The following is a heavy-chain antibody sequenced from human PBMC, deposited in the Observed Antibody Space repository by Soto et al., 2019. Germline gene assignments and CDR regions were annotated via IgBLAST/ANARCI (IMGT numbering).Heavy chain of an antibody. V-gene: IGHV4-31*03. CDR2: IYYSGST. CDR1: GGSISSGGYY. J-gene: IGHJ4*02. D-gene: IGHD3-22*01. CDR3: ARDQGSLYDSSGYYYD. Sequence: QVQLQESGPGLVKPSQTLSLTCTVSGGSISSGGYYWSWIRQHPGKRLEWIGYIYYSGSTYYNPSLKSRVTISVDTCKNLFSLELSSVTAADTAVYYCARDQGSLYDSSGYYYDWGQGTLVTVSS.